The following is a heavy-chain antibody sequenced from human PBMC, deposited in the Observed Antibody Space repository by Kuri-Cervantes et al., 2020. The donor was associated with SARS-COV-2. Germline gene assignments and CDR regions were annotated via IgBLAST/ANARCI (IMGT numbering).Heavy chain of an antibody. D-gene: IGHD2-15*01. CDR1: GFTFSSYS. CDR2: ISSSSSYI. CDR3: AKVDYCSGGSCYPGGAFDI. J-gene: IGHJ3*02. Sequence: GGSLRLSCAASGFTFSSYSVNWVRQAPGKGLEWVSSISSSSSYIYYADSVKGRFTISRDNAKNSLYLQMNSLRAEDTAVYYCAKVDYCSGGSCYPGGAFDIWGQGTMVTVSS. V-gene: IGHV3-21*01.